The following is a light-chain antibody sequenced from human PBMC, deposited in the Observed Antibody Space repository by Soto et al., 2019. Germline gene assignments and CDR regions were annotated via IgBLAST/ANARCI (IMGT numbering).Light chain of an antibody. CDR2: AAS. J-gene: IGKJ1*01. CDR1: QSISSY. Sequence: AIQLTQSPSTLSASVGDRVTITCRASQSISSYLNWYQQKPGKAPKLLIYAASSLQSGVPSRFRGSRSGTEFTLTVSSLQPADFATYYCLQDHDDSWTFGQGTKVDIK. V-gene: IGKV1-6*01. CDR3: LQDHDDSWT.